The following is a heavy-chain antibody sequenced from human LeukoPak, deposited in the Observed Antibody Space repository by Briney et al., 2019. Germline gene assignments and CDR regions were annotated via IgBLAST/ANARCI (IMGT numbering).Heavy chain of an antibody. V-gene: IGHV3-48*01. CDR3: ARETASAPFDS. Sequence: GGSLRLSCAASRITFREYNMHWVRQVPGKGLEWVSYISLSSVTIFYADSVKGRFTISRDNAENSLYLQMNSLRAEDTAVYYCARETASAPFDSWGRGTLVTVSS. CDR1: RITFREYN. D-gene: IGHD2-21*01. CDR2: ISLSSVTI. J-gene: IGHJ4*02.